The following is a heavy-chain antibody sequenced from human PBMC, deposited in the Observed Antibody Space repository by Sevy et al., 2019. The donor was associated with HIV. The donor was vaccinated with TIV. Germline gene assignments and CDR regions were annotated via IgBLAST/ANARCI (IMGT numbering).Heavy chain of an antibody. CDR3: ATDRISDWFFDS. D-gene: IGHD3-9*01. CDR2: IGGSGGST. Sequence: GGSLRLSCTASGFTFTDYVMNWVRQAPGGGLGWVSSIGGSGGSTHYGDSVKGRFTVSRDNSKNTLYLRMNSLGAEDTAVYYCATDRISDWFFDSWGQGTLVTVSS. J-gene: IGHJ4*02. CDR1: GFTFTDYV. V-gene: IGHV3-23*01.